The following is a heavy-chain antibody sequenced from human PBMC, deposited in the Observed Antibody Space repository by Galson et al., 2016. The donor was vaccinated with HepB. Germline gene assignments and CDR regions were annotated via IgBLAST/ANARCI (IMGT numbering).Heavy chain of an antibody. D-gene: IGHD2-21*01. CDR2: ITSDESNT. J-gene: IGHJ4*02. CDR3: ARGGGYYYVDY. Sequence: SLRLSCAASGFTFSSYWMHWVRQAPGNGLVWAPRITSDESNTNYADSVKGRFTISRDNAKNTLSLQMNSLRAEDTAVYYCARGGGYYYVDYWGQGNLVTVSS. CDR1: GFTFSSYW. V-gene: IGHV3-74*01.